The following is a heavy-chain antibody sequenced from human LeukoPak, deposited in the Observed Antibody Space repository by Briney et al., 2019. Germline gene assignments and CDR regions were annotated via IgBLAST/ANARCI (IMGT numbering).Heavy chain of an antibody. CDR3: ARDSSGYRRFDF. V-gene: IGHV3-48*03. J-gene: IGHJ4*02. D-gene: IGHD3-22*01. Sequence: GGSLRLSCAASGFTFSSYEMNWVRQAPGKGLEWVSFISSSGGTIYYADSVKGRFTISRDNVNNSLHLLMNSLRADDTAVYHCARDSSGYRRFDFWGQGTLVTVSS. CDR2: ISSSGGTI. CDR1: GFTFSSYE.